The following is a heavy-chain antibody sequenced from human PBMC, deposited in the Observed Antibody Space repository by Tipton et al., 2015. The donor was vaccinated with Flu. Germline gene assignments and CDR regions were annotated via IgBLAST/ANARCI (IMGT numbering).Heavy chain of an antibody. CDR2: IKQDGSEK. J-gene: IGHJ4*02. Sequence: SLRLSCAASGFTFSSYWMSWVRQAPGKGLEWVANIKQDGSEKYYVDSVKGRFTISRDNAKNSLYLQMNSLRAEDTAVYYCARDRSSAVTYYDFWSGYYVPGDFDYWGQGTLVTVSS. CDR1: GFTFSSYW. D-gene: IGHD3-3*01. V-gene: IGHV3-7*01. CDR3: ARDRSSAVTYYDFWSGYYVPGDFDY.